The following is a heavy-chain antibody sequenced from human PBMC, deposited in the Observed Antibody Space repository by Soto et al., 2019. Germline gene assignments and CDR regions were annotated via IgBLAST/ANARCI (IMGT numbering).Heavy chain of an antibody. Sequence: ASVKVSCKASGYTFTGYYTHWVRQAPGQGLEWMGWINPNSGGTNYAQKFQGWVTMTRDTSISTAYMELSRLRSDDTAVYYCCRTSTASGYYFDYWGQGTLVTVSS. CDR3: CRTSTASGYYFDY. CDR2: INPNSGGT. D-gene: IGHD1-26*01. CDR1: GYTFTGYY. J-gene: IGHJ4*02. V-gene: IGHV1-2*04.